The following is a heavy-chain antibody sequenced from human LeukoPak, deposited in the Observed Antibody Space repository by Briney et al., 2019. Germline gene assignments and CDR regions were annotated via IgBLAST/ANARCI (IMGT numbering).Heavy chain of an antibody. D-gene: IGHD7-27*01. CDR3: GRDGWGSAFDY. J-gene: IGHJ4*02. CDR1: GFTFSSYE. Sequence: GGSLRLSCAASGFTFSSYEMNWVRQAPGKGLEWVSYISSSGSTIYYADSVKGRFTISRDNAKNSLYLQMNSLRAEDTAVYYCGRDGWGSAFDYWGQGTLVTVSS. CDR2: ISSSGSTI. V-gene: IGHV3-48*03.